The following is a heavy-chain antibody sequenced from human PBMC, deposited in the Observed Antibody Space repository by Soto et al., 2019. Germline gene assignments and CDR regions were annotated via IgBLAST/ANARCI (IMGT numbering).Heavy chain of an antibody. Sequence: SETLSLTCTVSGGSISSTSHHWAWIRQPPGKGLEWIGSIYYSGTTYYNPSLKSRLTIFVDTSKNQFSLKLSSVTAADTALYYCTXEDSSTSEYWXQGXXVXVSS. V-gene: IGHV4-39*03. CDR3: TXEDSSTSEY. J-gene: IGHJ4*02. D-gene: IGHD6-13*01. CDR1: GGSISSTSHH. CDR2: IYYSGTT.